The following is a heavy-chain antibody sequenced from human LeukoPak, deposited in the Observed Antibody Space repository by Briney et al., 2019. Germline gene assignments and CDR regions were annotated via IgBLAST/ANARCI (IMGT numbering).Heavy chain of an antibody. CDR1: GGSISSYY. J-gene: IGHJ3*02. CDR2: IYTSGST. CDR3: ARDVFGGVIADDAFDI. Sequence: ETLSLTXTVSGGSISSYYWSWIRQPAGKGLEWIGRIYTSGSTNYNPSLKSRVTMSVDTSKNQFSLKLSSVTAADTAVYYCARDVFGGVIADDAFDIWGQGTMVTVSS. D-gene: IGHD3-16*02. V-gene: IGHV4-4*07.